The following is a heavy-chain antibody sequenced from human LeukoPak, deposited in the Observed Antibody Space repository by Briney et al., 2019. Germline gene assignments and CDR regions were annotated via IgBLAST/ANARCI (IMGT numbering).Heavy chain of an antibody. CDR3: AKGECGGDCYSRY. Sequence: PGGSLRLSCAASGFTFSSYAMGWVRQAPGKGLEWVSAISGSGGSTYYADSVKGRFTISRDNSKNTLYLQMNSLRAEDTAVYYCAKGECGGDCYSRYWGQGTLVTVSS. D-gene: IGHD2-21*02. CDR1: GFTFSSYA. J-gene: IGHJ4*02. V-gene: IGHV3-23*01. CDR2: ISGSGGST.